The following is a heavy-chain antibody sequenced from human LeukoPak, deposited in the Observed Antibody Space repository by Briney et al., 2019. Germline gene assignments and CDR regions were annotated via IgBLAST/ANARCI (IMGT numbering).Heavy chain of an antibody. J-gene: IGHJ6*03. D-gene: IGHD3-3*01. Sequence: GGSLRLSCAASGFTFSSYGMSWVRQAPGKGLEWVSAISGSGGSTYYADSVKGRFTISRDNSKNTLYLQMNSLRAEDTAVYYCARENYDFWSGYYSPYYYYYYMDVWGKGTTVTVSS. CDR2: ISGSGGST. CDR1: GFTFSSYG. V-gene: IGHV3-23*01. CDR3: ARENYDFWSGYYSPYYYYYYMDV.